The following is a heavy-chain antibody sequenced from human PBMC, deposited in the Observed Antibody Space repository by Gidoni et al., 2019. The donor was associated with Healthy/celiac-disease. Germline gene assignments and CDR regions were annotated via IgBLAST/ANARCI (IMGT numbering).Heavy chain of an antibody. J-gene: IGHJ4*02. CDR3: AKAVGYAFGEFDY. CDR1: GFTFSSYA. CDR2: ISGSGGST. D-gene: IGHD3-10*01. Sequence: EVQLLESGGGLVQPGGSLRLSCAASGFTFSSYAMSWVRQAPGKGLEWVSAISGSGGSTYYAESVKGRFTISRDNSKNTLYLQMNSLRAEDTAVYYCAKAVGYAFGEFDYWGQGTLVTVSS. V-gene: IGHV3-23*01.